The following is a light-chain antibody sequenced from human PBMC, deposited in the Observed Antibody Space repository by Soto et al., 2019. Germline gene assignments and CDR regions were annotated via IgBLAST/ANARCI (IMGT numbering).Light chain of an antibody. CDR1: SSDVGGYNY. Sequence: QSALTQPASVSGSPGQSITISCTGTSSDVGGYNYVSWYQQHPGKAPKLMIFEVSDRPSGVSNRFSGSNSGNTASLTISGLQAEDEADYFCSSYTSNSTLVFGGGTKVTVL. J-gene: IGLJ3*02. CDR2: EVS. V-gene: IGLV2-14*01. CDR3: SSYTSNSTLV.